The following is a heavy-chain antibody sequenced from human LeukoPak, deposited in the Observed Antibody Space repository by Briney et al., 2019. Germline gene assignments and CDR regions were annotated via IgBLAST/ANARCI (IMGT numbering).Heavy chain of an antibody. CDR3: ARERYGGNSGFYFDY. Sequence: KPSETLSLTCTVSGGSISSGSYYWSWIRQPAGKGLEWIGRIYTSGSTNYNPSLKSRVTISVDTSKNQFSLKLSSVTAADTAVYYCARERYGGNSGFYFDYWGQGTLVTVSS. CDR2: IYTSGST. J-gene: IGHJ4*02. D-gene: IGHD4-23*01. V-gene: IGHV4-61*02. CDR1: GGSISSGSYY.